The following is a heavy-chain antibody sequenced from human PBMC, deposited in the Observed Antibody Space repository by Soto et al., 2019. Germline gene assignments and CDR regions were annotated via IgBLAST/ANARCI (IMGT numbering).Heavy chain of an antibody. CDR3: ARDKSRSGWYDPRNFDY. CDR1: GYTFTSYY. CDR2: INPSGGST. J-gene: IGHJ4*02. V-gene: IGHV1-46*01. D-gene: IGHD6-19*01. Sequence: ASLKVSCKASGYTFTSYYMHWVRQAPGQGLEWMGIINPSGGSTSYAQKFQGRVTMTRDTSTSTVYMGLSSLRSEDTTVYYSARDKSRSGWYDPRNFDYWGQGTLVTVSS.